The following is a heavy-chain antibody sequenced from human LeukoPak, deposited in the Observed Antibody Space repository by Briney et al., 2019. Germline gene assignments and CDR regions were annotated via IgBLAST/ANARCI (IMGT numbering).Heavy chain of an antibody. D-gene: IGHD2-15*01. CDR2: IYPGDSDT. CDR1: GYSFTSYR. Sequence: GESLKISCKGSGYSFTSYRIGWVRQMPGKGLEWMGIIYPGDSDTRYSPSFQGQVTISADKSISTAYLQWSSLKASDTAMYYCARHESSGGSPQWFDPWGQGTLVTVSS. J-gene: IGHJ5*02. V-gene: IGHV5-51*01. CDR3: ARHESSGGSPQWFDP.